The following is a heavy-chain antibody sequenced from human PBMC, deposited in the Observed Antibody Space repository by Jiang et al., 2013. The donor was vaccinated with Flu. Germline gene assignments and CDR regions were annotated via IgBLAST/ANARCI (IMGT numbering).Heavy chain of an antibody. D-gene: IGHD6-13*01. CDR2: IYHSGST. CDR3: ATYIEGIAAAGMFDY. Sequence: KPSGTLSLTCAVSGGSISSSNWWSWVRQPPGKGLEWIGEIYHSGSTNYNPSLKSRVTISVDKSKNQFSLKLSSVTAADTAVYYCATYIEGIAAAGMFDYWGQGTLVTVSS. CDR1: GGSISSSNW. J-gene: IGHJ4*02. V-gene: IGHV4-4*02.